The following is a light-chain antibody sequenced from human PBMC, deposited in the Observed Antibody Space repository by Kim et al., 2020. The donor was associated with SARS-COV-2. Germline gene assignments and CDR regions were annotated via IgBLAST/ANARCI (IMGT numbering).Light chain of an antibody. CDR2: KAS. V-gene: IGKV1-5*03. CDR1: QSMSIW. J-gene: IGKJ1*01. Sequence: SASVGARVTITCRASQSMSIWLAWYQQIPGKAPKLLIYKASSLESEVPSRFSGSGSGTEFTLTISSLQPDDFATYYCQQYSSHWTFGQGTKVDIK. CDR3: QQYSSHWT.